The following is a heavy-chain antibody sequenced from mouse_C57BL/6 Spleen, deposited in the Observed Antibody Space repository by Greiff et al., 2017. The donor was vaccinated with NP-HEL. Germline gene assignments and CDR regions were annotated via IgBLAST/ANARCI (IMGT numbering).Heavy chain of an antibody. Sequence: VQLQQSGAELVRPGASVTLSCKASGYTFTDYEMHWVQQTPVHGLEWIGAIDPETGGTAYNQKFKGKAILTADKSSSTAYMELRSLTSEDSAVYYCTRSPKNYAMDYWGQGTSVTVSS. V-gene: IGHV1-15*01. CDR2: IDPETGGT. CDR1: GYTFTDYE. J-gene: IGHJ4*01. CDR3: TRSPKNYAMDY.